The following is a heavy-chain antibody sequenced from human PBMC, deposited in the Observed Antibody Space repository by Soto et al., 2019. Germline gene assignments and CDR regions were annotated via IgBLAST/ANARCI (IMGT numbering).Heavy chain of an antibody. V-gene: IGHV3-21*01. CDR3: ARDKSSSWSKAAYYYGMDV. Sequence: GGSLRLSCAASGFTFSSYSMNWVRQAPGKGLEWVSSISSSSSYIYYADSVKGRFTISRDNAKNSLYLQMNSLRAEDTAVYYCARDKSSSWSKAAYYYGMDVWGQGTTVTVSS. J-gene: IGHJ6*02. CDR2: ISSSSSYI. CDR1: GFTFSSYS. D-gene: IGHD6-13*01.